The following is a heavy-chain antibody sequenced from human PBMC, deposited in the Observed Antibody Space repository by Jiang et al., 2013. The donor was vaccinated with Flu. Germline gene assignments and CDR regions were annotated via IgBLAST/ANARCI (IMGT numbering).Heavy chain of an antibody. V-gene: IGHV5-51*01. CDR3: AVLGGYYFDF. D-gene: IGHD3-10*01. J-gene: IGHJ4*01. Sequence: GAEVKKPGESLKISCKASGYSFVSSWIGWVRQMPGKGLEWMGIIYPRDSDTTYSPSFRGQVTISADRSITTAYLQWSSLQASDTAVYYCAVLGGYYFDFWGQEPWSPSPQ. CDR2: IYPRDSDT. CDR1: GYSFVSSW.